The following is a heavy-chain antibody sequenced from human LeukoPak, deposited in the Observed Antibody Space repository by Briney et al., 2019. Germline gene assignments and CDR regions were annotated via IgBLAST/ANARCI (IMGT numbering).Heavy chain of an antibody. V-gene: IGHV4-38-2*01. Sequence: KPSETLSLTCAVSGYSISSGYYWGWIRQPPGKGLEWIGSIYHSGSTYYNPSLKSRVTISVDTSKNQFSLKLSSVTAADTAVYYCAXVXLAYCGGXCPXXXXYWGQG. CDR3: AXVXLAYCGGXCPXXXXY. CDR2: IYHSGST. CDR1: GYSISSGYY. D-gene: IGHD2-21*01. J-gene: IGHJ4*02.